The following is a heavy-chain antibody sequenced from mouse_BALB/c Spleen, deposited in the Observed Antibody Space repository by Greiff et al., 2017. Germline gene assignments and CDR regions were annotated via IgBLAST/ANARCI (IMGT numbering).Heavy chain of an antibody. CDR3: ARTTLGRGGFDY. CDR1: GFTFSSFG. Sequence: EVQLVESGGGLVQPGGSRKLSCAASGFTFSSFGMHWVRQAPEKGLEWVAYISSGSSTIYYADTVKGRFTISIDNPKNTLFLQMTSLRSEDTAMYDCARTTLGRGGFDYWGQGTTLTVSA. J-gene: IGHJ2*01. CDR2: ISSGSSTI. D-gene: IGHD4-1*01. V-gene: IGHV5-17*02.